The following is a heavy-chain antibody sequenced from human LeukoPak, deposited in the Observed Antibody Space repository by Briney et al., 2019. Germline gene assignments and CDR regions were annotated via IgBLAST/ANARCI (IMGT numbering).Heavy chain of an antibody. Sequence: GGSLRLSCAASGSTFSSYGMHWVRQAPGKGLEWVAVISYDGSNKYYADSVKGRFTISRDNSKNTLYLQMNSLRAEDTAVYYCARTGYVWGSYHLDYWGQGTLVTVSS. CDR3: ARTGYVWGSYHLDY. CDR1: GSTFSSYG. CDR2: ISYDGSNK. J-gene: IGHJ4*02. V-gene: IGHV3-30*03. D-gene: IGHD3-16*02.